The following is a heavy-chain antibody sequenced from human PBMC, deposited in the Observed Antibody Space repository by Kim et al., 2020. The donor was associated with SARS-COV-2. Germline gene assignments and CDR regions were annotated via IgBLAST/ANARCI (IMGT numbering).Heavy chain of an antibody. Sequence: SETLSLTCTVSGYSISSGYYWGWIRQPPGKGLEWIGSIYHSGSTYYNPSLKSRVTISVDTSKNQFSLKLSSVTAADTAVYYCARVANIVATIELDYWGQGTLVTVSS. CDR1: GYSISSGYY. CDR3: ARVANIVATIELDY. D-gene: IGHD5-12*01. V-gene: IGHV4-38-2*02. CDR2: IYHSGST. J-gene: IGHJ4*02.